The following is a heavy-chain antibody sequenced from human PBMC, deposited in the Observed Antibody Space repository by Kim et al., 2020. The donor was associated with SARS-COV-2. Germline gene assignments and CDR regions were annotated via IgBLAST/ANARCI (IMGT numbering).Heavy chain of an antibody. J-gene: IGHJ1*01. Sequence: GGSLRLSCAASGFTFDDYAMHWVRQAPGKGLQWVSLICWAGGSKYYADSVKGRFTISRDNSKDSLYLQMNSLRTEDTALYYCVKGVANVGRGYEYFHHWGQGTLVTVSS. CDR3: VKGVANVGRGYEYFHH. D-gene: IGHD1-1*01. CDR2: ICWAGGSK. V-gene: IGHV3-43*02. CDR1: GFTFDDYA.